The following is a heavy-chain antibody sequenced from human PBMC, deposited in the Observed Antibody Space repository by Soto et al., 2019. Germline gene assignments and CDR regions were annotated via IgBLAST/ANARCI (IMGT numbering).Heavy chain of an antibody. Sequence: GGSLRLSCAASGFTFSSYSMNWVRQAPGKGLEWVSSISSSSSYIYYADSVKGRFTISRDNAKNSLYLQMNSLRAEDTAVYYCARAHGEGSTSYDYYYGMDVWGQGTTVTVSS. CDR3: ARAHGEGSTSYDYYYGMDV. CDR2: ISSSSSYI. D-gene: IGHD2-2*01. J-gene: IGHJ6*02. V-gene: IGHV3-21*01. CDR1: GFTFSSYS.